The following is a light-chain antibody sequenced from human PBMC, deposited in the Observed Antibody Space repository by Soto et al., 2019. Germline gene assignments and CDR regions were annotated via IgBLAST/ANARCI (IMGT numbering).Light chain of an antibody. CDR1: QGIGDT. CDR3: QPYNNWPLT. V-gene: IGKV3-15*01. J-gene: IGKJ4*01. Sequence: VVMRLSPATLSVSPGKGATLSCRASQGIGDTLAWYQHKNGQTPRLLIYDTSTRATGVPTRFSGSRYGAEFNLTINSLQSEDFAVYYCQPYNNWPLTFGGGTKVDIK. CDR2: DTS.